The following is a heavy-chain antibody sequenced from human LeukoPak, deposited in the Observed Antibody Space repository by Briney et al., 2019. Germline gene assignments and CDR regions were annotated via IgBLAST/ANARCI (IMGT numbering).Heavy chain of an antibody. CDR2: ISGSGGST. D-gene: IGHD5-24*01. CDR3: ARETEMANLDY. J-gene: IGHJ4*02. CDR1: GFTFRIYA. Sequence: GGSLRLSCAGSGFTFRIYAMSWVRQAPGKGLEWVSAISGSGGSTYYADSVKGRFTISRDNSKNTLYLQMNSLRAEDTAVYYCARETEMANLDYWGQGTLVTVSS. V-gene: IGHV3-23*01.